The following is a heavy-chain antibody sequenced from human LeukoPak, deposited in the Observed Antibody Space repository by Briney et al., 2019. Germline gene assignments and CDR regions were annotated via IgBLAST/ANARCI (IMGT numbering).Heavy chain of an antibody. CDR3: AKQYYYDSSGYYYYYYYYMDV. J-gene: IGHJ6*03. Sequence: PSETLSLTCTVSGGSISSSSYYWGWIRQPPGKGLEWIGNIYYSGSTYYNPSLKSRVTISVDTSKNQFSLKLSSVTAADTAVYYCAKQYYYDSSGYYYYYYYYMDVWGKGTTVTISS. CDR1: GGSISSSSYY. V-gene: IGHV4-39*07. D-gene: IGHD3-22*01. CDR2: IYYSGST.